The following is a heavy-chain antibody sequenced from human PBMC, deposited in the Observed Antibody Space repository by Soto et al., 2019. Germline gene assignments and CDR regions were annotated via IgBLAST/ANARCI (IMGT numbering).Heavy chain of an antibody. J-gene: IGHJ4*02. V-gene: IGHV1-69*13. Sequence: SVKVSCKASGGTFSSYAISWVRQAPGQGLEWMGGIIPIFGTANYAQKFQGRVTITADESTSTAYMELSSLGSEDTAVYYCARFLRETGYCTNGVCPYYFDYWGQGTLVTVSS. CDR1: GGTFSSYA. D-gene: IGHD2-8*01. CDR2: IIPIFGTA. CDR3: ARFLRETGYCTNGVCPYYFDY.